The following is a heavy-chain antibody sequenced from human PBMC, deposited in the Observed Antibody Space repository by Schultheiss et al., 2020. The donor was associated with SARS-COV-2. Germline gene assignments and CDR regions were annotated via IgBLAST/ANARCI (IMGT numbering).Heavy chain of an antibody. CDR3: ARVGYDSSGYYGLYFDY. CDR1: GGSISSGGYS. Sequence: SQTLSLTCAVSGGSISSGGYSWSWIRQPPGKGLEWIGYIYYSGSTYYNPSLKSRVTISVDTSKNQFSLKLSSVTAADTAVYYCARVGYDSSGYYGLYFDYWGQGTLVTVSS. V-gene: IGHV4-30-2*05. CDR2: IYYSGST. D-gene: IGHD3-22*01. J-gene: IGHJ4*02.